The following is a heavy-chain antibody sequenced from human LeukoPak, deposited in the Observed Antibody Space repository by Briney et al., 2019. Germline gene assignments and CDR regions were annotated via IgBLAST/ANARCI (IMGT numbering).Heavy chain of an antibody. CDR1: GGSFSGYH. D-gene: IGHD3-22*01. J-gene: IGHJ6*03. Sequence: SETLSLTCAVYGGSFSGYHWTWIRQSPGKGLEWIGDINPSGSTYYNPSLKSRLTISVDTSKNQFSLKLRSVTAADTAVYYCARGRHDITMIVVALTSVSYYLDVWGKGTTVTVS. CDR2: INPSGST. V-gene: IGHV4-34*01. CDR3: ARGRHDITMIVVALTSVSYYLDV.